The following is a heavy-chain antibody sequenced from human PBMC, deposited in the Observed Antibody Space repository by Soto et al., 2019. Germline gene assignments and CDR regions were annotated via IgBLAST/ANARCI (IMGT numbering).Heavy chain of an antibody. Sequence: QVQLQESGPGLVKPSQTLSLTCTVSGGSISSCGYYWSWIRQHPGKGLEWIGYIYYSVSTYYNQSRKSRVTISVDTSKNQFSLKLSSVTAADTAVYYCARGPGDDVRGWYFDLWGRGTLVTASS. CDR1: GGSISSCGYY. J-gene: IGHJ2*01. D-gene: IGHD3-10*02. V-gene: IGHV4-31*03. CDR3: ARGPGDDVRGWYFDL. CDR2: IYYSVST.